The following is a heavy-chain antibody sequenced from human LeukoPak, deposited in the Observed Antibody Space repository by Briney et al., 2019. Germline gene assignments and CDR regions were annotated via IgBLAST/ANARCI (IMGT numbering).Heavy chain of an antibody. V-gene: IGHV3-74*01. CDR3: ARDGSLPDY. J-gene: IGHJ4*02. CDR2: ITSDGSST. CDR1: GFTFRNYW. Sequence: GGPLNPSVQAPGFTFRNYWINWVRQAPGKGLVWVSRITSDGSSTNYADSVKGRFTISRDNAKNTLYLQMNSLRAEDTAVYYCARDGSLPDYWGQGTLVTVSS.